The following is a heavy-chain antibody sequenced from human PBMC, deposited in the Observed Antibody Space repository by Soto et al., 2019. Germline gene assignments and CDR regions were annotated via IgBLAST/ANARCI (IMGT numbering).Heavy chain of an antibody. CDR1: GASISFGGYS. CDR3: ARGGGSDSFDY. J-gene: IGHJ4*02. CDR2: INHLETT. Sequence: SETLSLTCTVSGASISFGGYSWSWIRQTPGKGLEWIGYINHLETTFYNPSFESRLTLSIDRAKNQFSLKLHSMSAADRAVYFCARGGGSDSFDYWGQGILVTVSS. D-gene: IGHD1-26*01. V-gene: IGHV4-30-2*01.